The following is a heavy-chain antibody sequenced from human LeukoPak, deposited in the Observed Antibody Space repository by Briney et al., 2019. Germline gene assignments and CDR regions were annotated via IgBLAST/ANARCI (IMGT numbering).Heavy chain of an antibody. CDR2: IDYSGST. Sequence: SETLSLTCTVSGGSISSSSYYWGWIRLPPGKGLEWIGSIDYSGSTYYNPSLKSRVTISVDTSKNQFSLKLSSVTAADTAVYYCASTMVRGVAWGYFDYWGQGTLVTVSS. D-gene: IGHD3-10*01. CDR3: ASTMVRGVAWGYFDY. CDR1: GGSISSSSYY. V-gene: IGHV4-39*07. J-gene: IGHJ4*02.